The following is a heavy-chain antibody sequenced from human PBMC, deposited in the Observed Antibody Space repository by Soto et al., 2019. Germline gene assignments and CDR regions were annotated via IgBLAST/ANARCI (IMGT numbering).Heavy chain of an antibody. D-gene: IGHD6-13*01. Sequence: PGGSLRLSCAASGFTFDDCAMHWVRQAPGKGLEWVSGISWNSGSIGYADSVKGRFTISRDNAKNSLYLQMNSLRAEDTALYYCASEGIAPAGRRRYYGMDVWGQGTTVTVPS. CDR2: ISWNSGSI. CDR1: GFTFDDCA. CDR3: ASEGIAPAGRRRYYGMDV. V-gene: IGHV3-9*01. J-gene: IGHJ6*02.